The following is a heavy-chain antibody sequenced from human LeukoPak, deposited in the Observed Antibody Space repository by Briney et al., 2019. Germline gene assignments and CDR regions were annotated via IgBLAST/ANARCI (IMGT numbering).Heavy chain of an antibody. CDR3: ARRSPNYYFDY. CDR2: ISSSNNYI. Sequence: GGSLRLSCAASGFTFRNYNMTWVRQAPGKGLEWVSSISSSNNYIYYADSVKGRFTISRDNAKNSLCLQMNSLRAEDTAVYYCARRSPNYYFDYWGQGTPVTVSS. CDR1: GFTFRNYN. J-gene: IGHJ4*02. V-gene: IGHV3-21*01.